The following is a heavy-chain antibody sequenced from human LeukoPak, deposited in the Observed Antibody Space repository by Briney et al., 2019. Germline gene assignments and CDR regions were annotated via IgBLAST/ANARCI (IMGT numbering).Heavy chain of an antibody. CDR3: AAQGVFSHGGY. CDR1: KVTFSDYA. J-gene: IGHJ4*02. D-gene: IGHD6-13*01. Sequence: GGSLRLSCAASKVTFSDYAMNWVRQAPGKGLEWVSVIYSGGSTYYTDSVKGRFTISRDTSKNTLYLQMNSLRAEDTAVYYCAAQGVFSHGGYWGQGTLVTVSS. CDR2: IYSGGST. V-gene: IGHV3-53*01.